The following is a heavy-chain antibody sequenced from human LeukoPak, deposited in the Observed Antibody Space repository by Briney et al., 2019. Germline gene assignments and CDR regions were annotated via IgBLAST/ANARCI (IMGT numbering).Heavy chain of an antibody. Sequence: PGGSLRLPCAASGFTFDDYAMHWVRQAPGKGLEWVSGISWNSGSIGYADSVKGRFTISRDNAKNSLYLQMNSLRAEDTALYYCAKDWSSSGFDPWGQGTLVTVSS. CDR1: GFTFDDYA. V-gene: IGHV3-9*01. CDR3: AKDWSSSGFDP. CDR2: ISWNSGSI. D-gene: IGHD6-6*01. J-gene: IGHJ5*02.